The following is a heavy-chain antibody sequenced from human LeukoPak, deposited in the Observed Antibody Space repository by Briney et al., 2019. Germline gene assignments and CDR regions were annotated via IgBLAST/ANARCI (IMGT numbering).Heavy chain of an antibody. CDR3: AIGNYHDGSSYDCFDH. CDR1: GFTFSSYW. D-gene: IGHD3-22*01. V-gene: IGHV3-74*01. J-gene: IGHJ4*02. CDR2: INSDGSSI. Sequence: PGGSLRLSCAASGFTFSSYWMHWVRQAPGKGLVWVSRINSDGSSISYADSVKGRFTISRDNAKNTLYLQMNSLRAEDTAIYYCAIGNYHDGSSYDCFDHWGQGTLVTVSS.